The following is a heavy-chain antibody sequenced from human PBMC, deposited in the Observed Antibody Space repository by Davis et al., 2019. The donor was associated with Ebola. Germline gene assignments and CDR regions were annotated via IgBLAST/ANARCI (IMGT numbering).Heavy chain of an antibody. CDR1: GFTFSGSA. CDR3: TTTTVTNDY. CDR2: IRSKADSYAT. V-gene: IGHV3-73*01. D-gene: IGHD4-17*01. Sequence: GGSLRLSCAASGFTFSGSAMHWVRQASGKGLEWLGRIRSKADSYATAYAASVKGRFTISRDDSKNTAYLQMNSLKTEDTAVYYCTTTTVTNDYWGQGTLVTVSS. J-gene: IGHJ4*02.